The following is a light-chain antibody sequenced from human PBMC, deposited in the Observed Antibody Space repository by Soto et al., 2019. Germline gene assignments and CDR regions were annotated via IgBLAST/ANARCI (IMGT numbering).Light chain of an antibody. CDR2: EVS. J-gene: IGLJ1*01. CDR1: SSDIGGYKY. CDR3: SSYTGGSTYV. V-gene: IGLV2-14*01. Sequence: QSVLTQPASVSGSPGQSITISCTGTSSDIGGYKYVSWYQQHPGKAPKLMIYEVSNRPSGVSNRFSGSKSGNTATLTISGLQVEDEAEYYCSSYTGGSTYVFGTGTKVTVL.